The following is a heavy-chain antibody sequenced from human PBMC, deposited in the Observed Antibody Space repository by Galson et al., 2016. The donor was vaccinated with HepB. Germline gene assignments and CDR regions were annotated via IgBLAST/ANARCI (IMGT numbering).Heavy chain of an antibody. Sequence: PALVKPTQTLTLTCTFSGFSLSTSGVGVGWIRQPPGKAMEWLALIYWDDDKRYSPPLKSRLPITKDTSKNQVVLTMTNMDPVDTATYYCAHSWMDYYDTSGAHDWFDPWGQGTLVTVSS. D-gene: IGHD3-22*01. CDR1: GFSLSTSGVG. CDR2: IYWDDDK. V-gene: IGHV2-5*02. J-gene: IGHJ5*02. CDR3: AHSWMDYYDTSGAHDWFDP.